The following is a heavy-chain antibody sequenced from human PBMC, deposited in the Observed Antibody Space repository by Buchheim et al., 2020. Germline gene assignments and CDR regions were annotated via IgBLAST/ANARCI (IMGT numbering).Heavy chain of an antibody. J-gene: IGHJ6*03. CDR1: VGSISSGGYY. V-gene: IGHV4-31*03. D-gene: IGHD6-6*01. CDR2: IYSSGST. CDR3: ARGGPAVIAARPLTNHQYYCYMDF. Sequence: QVQLQESGPGLVKPSQTLSLTCTVPVGSISSGGYYWSWIRQHPGKGLEWIGYIYSSGSTYYNPSLKSRVTISVDTSKNQFSVKMYSVTAPDTPLYFYARGGPAVIAARPLTNHQYYCYMDFWGKGTT.